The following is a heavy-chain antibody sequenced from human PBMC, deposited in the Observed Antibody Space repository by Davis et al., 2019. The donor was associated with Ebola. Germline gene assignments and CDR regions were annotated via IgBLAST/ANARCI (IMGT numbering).Heavy chain of an antibody. Sequence: GGSLRLSCAASGFTFSSYGMHWVRQAPGKGLEWVGRIKSKTDGGTTDYAAPVKGRFTISRDNSKNTLYLQMNSLRAEDTAVYYCAKGYDYGTWGQGTLVTVSS. CDR2: IKSKTDGGTT. CDR3: AKGYDYGT. CDR1: GFTFSSYG. D-gene: IGHD4-17*01. J-gene: IGHJ4*02. V-gene: IGHV3-15*01.